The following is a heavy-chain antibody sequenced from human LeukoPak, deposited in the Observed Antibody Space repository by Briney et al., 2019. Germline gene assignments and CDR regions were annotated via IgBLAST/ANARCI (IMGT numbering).Heavy chain of an antibody. Sequence: SETLSLTCSVSGGSISYNYWSWLRQPAGKALEWIGRLSSGGSTNYSPSLKSRLTISVDRSKNHFSLKLTSVTAADTAVYYCARDSGSGHFDYWGQGTLVTVSS. J-gene: IGHJ4*02. D-gene: IGHD1-14*01. CDR2: LSSGGST. V-gene: IGHV4-4*07. CDR1: GGSISYNY. CDR3: ARDSGSGHFDY.